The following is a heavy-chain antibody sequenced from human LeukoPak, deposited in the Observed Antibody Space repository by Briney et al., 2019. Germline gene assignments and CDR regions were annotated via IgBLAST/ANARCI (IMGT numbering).Heavy chain of an antibody. J-gene: IGHJ4*02. CDR2: IKSKIHGGTI. D-gene: IGHD6-19*01. CDR3: TTSPVTGIDY. CDR1: GFTFDKAW. V-gene: IGHV3-15*01. Sequence: PGGSLRLSCAASGFTFDKAWMTWVRQAPGKGLEWVGRIKSKIHGGTIDYAAPVKGRFTISRDDSENTVYLQMSSLRTEDTAMYYCTTSPVTGIDYWGQGIQVTASS.